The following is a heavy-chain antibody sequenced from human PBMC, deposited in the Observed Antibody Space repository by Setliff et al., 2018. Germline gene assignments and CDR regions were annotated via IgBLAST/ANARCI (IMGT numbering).Heavy chain of an antibody. J-gene: IGHJ5*02. CDR1: GASISSSRDY. Sequence: LSLTCTVSGASISSSRDYWGWVRQPPGKGLEWIGSIYYSGSTYYNPSLKSRVTISVDTSKNQFSLKLSSVTAADTAVFCCARVLVLGYNWFDPWGQGTLVTVSS. CDR2: IYYSGST. D-gene: IGHD3-10*01. V-gene: IGHV4-39*01. CDR3: ARVLVLGYNWFDP.